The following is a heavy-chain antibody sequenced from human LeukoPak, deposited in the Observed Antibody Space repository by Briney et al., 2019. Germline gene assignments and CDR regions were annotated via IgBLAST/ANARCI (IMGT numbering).Heavy chain of an antibody. Sequence: SVKVSCKASGGTFSSYAISWVRQAPGQGLEWMGRIIPIFGIANYAQKFQGRITITADKSTSTAYMELSSLRSEDTAVYYCARASGDHFDYWGQGTLVTVSS. CDR1: GGTFSSYA. CDR2: IIPIFGIA. J-gene: IGHJ4*02. V-gene: IGHV1-69*04. D-gene: IGHD4-17*01. CDR3: ARASGDHFDY.